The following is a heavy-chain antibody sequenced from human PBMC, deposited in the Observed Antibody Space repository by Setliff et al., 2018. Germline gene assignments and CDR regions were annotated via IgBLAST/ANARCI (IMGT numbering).Heavy chain of an antibody. CDR2: INAANGNT. D-gene: IGHD3-22*01. V-gene: IGHV1-3*01. J-gene: IGHJ6*03. Sequence: ASVKVSCKASGYTFSSYGVHWVRQAPGQRLEWMGWINAANGNTKYSQKFQGRVTITRDTSASTVYMELSSLRSDDTAVYYCARRNFYYDSSGFALYYYYMDVWGKGTTVTVSS. CDR3: ARRNFYYDSSGFALYYYYMDV. CDR1: GYTFSSYG.